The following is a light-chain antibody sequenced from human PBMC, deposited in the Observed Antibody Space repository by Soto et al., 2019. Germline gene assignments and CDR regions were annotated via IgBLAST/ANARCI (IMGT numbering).Light chain of an antibody. J-gene: IGLJ3*02. CDR1: SSDVGGYNY. CDR3: SSYTRSNSRV. CDR2: EVS. Sequence: QSALTQPASVSGSPGQSITISCTGTSSDVGGYNYVSWYQQHPGKAPKLMIYEVSNRPSGVSNRFSGSKSGNTASLTISGVQAEDEADYYCSSYTRSNSRVFGGGTQLTVL. V-gene: IGLV2-14*03.